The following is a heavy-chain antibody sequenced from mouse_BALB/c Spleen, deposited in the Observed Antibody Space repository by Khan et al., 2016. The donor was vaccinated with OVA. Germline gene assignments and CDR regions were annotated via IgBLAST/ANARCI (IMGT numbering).Heavy chain of an antibody. D-gene: IGHD2-1*01. J-gene: IGHJ1*01. CDR2: ISSGGTYT. Sequence: EVELVESGGGLVKPGGSLKLSCAASGFTFSSYTMSWVRQTPEKRLEWVATISSGGTYTYYPDSLKGRFTISRDNSTNTLYLQMRSLKSEDTDMYYCTRDGNYAHWYFDVWGAGTTVTVSS. V-gene: IGHV5-6-4*01. CDR3: TRDGNYAHWYFDV. CDR1: GFTFSSYT.